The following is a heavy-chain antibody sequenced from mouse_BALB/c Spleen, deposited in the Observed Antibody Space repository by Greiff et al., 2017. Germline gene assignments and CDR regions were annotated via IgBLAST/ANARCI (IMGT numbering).Heavy chain of an antibody. CDR3: ARNSPYFDY. CDR1: GYAFTNYL. J-gene: IGHJ2*01. V-gene: IGHV1-54*01. Sequence: QVQLQQSGAELVRPGTSVKVSCKASGYAFTNYLIEWVKQRPGQGLEWIGVINPGSGGTNYNEKFKGKATLTADKSSSTAYMQLSSLTSDDSAVYFCARNSPYFDYWGQGTTLTVSS. CDR2: INPGSGGT.